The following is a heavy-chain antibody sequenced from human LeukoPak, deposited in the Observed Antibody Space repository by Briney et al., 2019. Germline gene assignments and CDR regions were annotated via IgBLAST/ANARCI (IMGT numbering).Heavy chain of an antibody. CDR1: GGSISSGDYY. CDR3: ARAGGYCSSTSCLDY. V-gene: IGHV4-30-4*08. CDR2: IYYSGST. Sequence: SETLSLTCTVSGGSISSGDYYWSWIRQPPGKGLEWIGYIYYSGSTYYNPSLKSRVTISVDTSKNQFSLKLSSVTAADTAVYYCARAGGYCSSTSCLDYWGQGILVTVSS. J-gene: IGHJ4*02. D-gene: IGHD2-2*01.